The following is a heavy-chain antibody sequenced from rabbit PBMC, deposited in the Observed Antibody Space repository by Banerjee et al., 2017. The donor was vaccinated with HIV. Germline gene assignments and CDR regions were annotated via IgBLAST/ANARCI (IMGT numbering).Heavy chain of an antibody. V-gene: IGHV1S45*01. CDR2: IYGGSSAIT. Sequence: QEQLEESGGDLVKPEGSLTITCTASGFSFSNKYVMCWVRQAPGKGLEWIACIYGGSSAITYYATWAKGRFTISKTSSTTVTLQMTSLTDADTATYFCAREGGGGGGYVNLWGPGTLVTVS. D-gene: IGHD1-1*01. J-gene: IGHJ4*01. CDR1: GFSFSNKYV. CDR3: AREGGGGGGYVNL.